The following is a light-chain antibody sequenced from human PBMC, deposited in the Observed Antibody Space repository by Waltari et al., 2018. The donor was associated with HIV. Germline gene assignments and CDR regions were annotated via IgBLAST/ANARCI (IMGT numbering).Light chain of an antibody. CDR1: QSVSSN. CDR2: GAS. CDR3: QQYNNWPLTWT. V-gene: IGKV3-15*01. J-gene: IGKJ1*01. Sequence: EIVMTQSPATLSVSPGERATLSCRASQSVSSNLAWYQQQAGQAPRLLLYGASTRATGIPARFSGSGSGTEFTLTISSLQSEDFAIYYCQQYNNWPLTWTFGQGTKVEIK.